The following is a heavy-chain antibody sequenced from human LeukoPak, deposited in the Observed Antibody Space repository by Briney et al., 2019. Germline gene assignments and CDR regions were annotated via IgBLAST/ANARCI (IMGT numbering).Heavy chain of an antibody. J-gene: IGHJ6*02. CDR2: ISAYNGNT. Sequence: ASVKVSCKASGYTFTSYGISWVRQAPGQGLAWMGWISAYNGNTNYAQKLQGRVTMTTDTSTSTAYMELRSLRSDDTAVYYCARGESYYDYYYGMDVWGQGTTVTVSS. V-gene: IGHV1-18*01. CDR1: GYTFTSYG. CDR3: ARGESYYDYYYGMDV. D-gene: IGHD1-26*01.